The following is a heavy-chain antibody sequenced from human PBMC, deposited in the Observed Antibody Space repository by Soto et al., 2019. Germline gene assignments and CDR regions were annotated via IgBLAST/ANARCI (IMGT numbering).Heavy chain of an antibody. CDR2: IKSKTDGGTT. V-gene: IGHV3-15*07. J-gene: IGHJ4*01. Sequence: GGSLRLSCAASGFTFSNAWMNWVRQAPGKGLEWVGRIKSKTDGGTTDYAAPVKGRFAISRDDSKNTVYLQMNSMKTEDTAVYYFTTDSCSTMIVVLFDYWGHGTPVHVS. CDR1: GFTFSNAW. CDR3: TTDSCSTMIVVLFDY. D-gene: IGHD3-22*01.